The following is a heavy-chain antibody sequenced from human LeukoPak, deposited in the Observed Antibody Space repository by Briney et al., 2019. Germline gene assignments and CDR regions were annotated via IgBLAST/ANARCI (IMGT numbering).Heavy chain of an antibody. D-gene: IGHD4-11*01. CDR2: INPNSGGT. CDR3: AKGGSSYSEMDY. Sequence: ASVKVSCKASGGTFSSYAISWVRQAPGQGLEWMGWINPNSGGTNYAQKFQGRVTMTRDTSISTAYMELSRLRADDTAVYYCAKGGSSYSEMDYWGQGTLVTVSS. V-gene: IGHV1-2*02. CDR1: GGTFSSYA. J-gene: IGHJ4*02.